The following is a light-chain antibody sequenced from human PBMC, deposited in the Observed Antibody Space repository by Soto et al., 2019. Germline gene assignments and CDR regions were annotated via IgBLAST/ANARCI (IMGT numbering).Light chain of an antibody. CDR2: DVS. V-gene: IGLV2-14*01. CDR1: SSDVDGHDS. CDR3: CSYSSSTTPSYV. Sequence: QSALTQPASVSGSPGQSITISCTGTSSDVDGHDSVSWYQQHPGKAPKLMIYDVSNRPSGVSDRFSGSKSGNTASLTISGLQAEDEADYYCCSYSSSTTPSYVFGTGTKVTVL. J-gene: IGLJ1*01.